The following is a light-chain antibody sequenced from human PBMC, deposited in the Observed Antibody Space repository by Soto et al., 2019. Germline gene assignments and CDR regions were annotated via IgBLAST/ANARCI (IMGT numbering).Light chain of an antibody. J-gene: IGLJ3*02. CDR1: SSDIGAYDY. CDR2: ENT. Sequence: QSALTQPASLSGSPGQSITISCTGTSSDIGAYDYVSWFQQHPGKAPKLIIYENTRRPSGVSDRFSGSKSGNTASLTISGLQPEDESDYYCCSYAGGNTLMFGVGTKVTVL. CDR3: CSYAGGNTLM. V-gene: IGLV2-23*01.